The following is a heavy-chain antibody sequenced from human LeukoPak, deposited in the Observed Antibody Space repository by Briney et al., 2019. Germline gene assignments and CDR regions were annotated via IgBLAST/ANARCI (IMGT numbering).Heavy chain of an antibody. V-gene: IGHV3-11*06. CDR1: AFTFSDYY. CDR2: IRTSGSYT. CDR3: AKNYYGDYYFDY. J-gene: IGHJ4*02. D-gene: IGHD4-17*01. Sequence: AGGSLRLSCAASAFTFSDYYMSWIRQAPGKGLEWVSYIRTSGSYTNYADSVKGRFTISRDNAKNSLYLQMNSLRDEDTAVYYCAKNYYGDYYFDYWGQGTLVTVSS.